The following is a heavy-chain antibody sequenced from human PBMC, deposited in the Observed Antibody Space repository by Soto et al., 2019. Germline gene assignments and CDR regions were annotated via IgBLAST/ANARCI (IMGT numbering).Heavy chain of an antibody. CDR2: ISGSGGST. Sequence: PGGSLRLSCAASGFTFSSYAMSWVRQAPGKGLEWVSAISGSGGSTYYTDSVKGRFTISRDNSKNTLYLQMNSLRAEDTALYYCAKGPTIFGVVIIPDYYYGMYVWGHGTTVTVSS. CDR1: GFTFSSYA. J-gene: IGHJ6*02. D-gene: IGHD3-3*01. CDR3: AKGPTIFGVVIIPDYYYGMYV. V-gene: IGHV3-23*01.